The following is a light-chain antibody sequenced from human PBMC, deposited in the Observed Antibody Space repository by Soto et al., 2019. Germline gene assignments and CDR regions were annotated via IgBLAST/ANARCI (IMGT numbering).Light chain of an antibody. Sequence: EIVLTQSPGTLSLSPGERATLSCRASQGVGSSYLAWYQQKPGQAPRLLTYGASTRATGIPDRFSVSGSGTDFTLTISRLEPEDFAVYYCQQYGTSPLITFGQGTRLEIK. V-gene: IGKV3-20*01. CDR3: QQYGTSPLIT. CDR2: GAS. J-gene: IGKJ5*01. CDR1: QGVGSSY.